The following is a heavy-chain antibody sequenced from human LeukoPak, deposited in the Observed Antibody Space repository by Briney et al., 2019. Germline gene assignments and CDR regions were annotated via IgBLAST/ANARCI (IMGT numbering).Heavy chain of an antibody. CDR3: ARDWAAETLRYFDL. V-gene: IGHV4-38-2*02. D-gene: IGHD6-13*01. Sequence: SETLSLTCTVSGYSISSGYYWGWIRQPPGKGLEWIGSIYHSGSTYYNSSLKIRFSISLDTSKNQFSLKMSSVIAADTAVYYCARDWAAETLRYFDLWGRGTLVTVSS. CDR1: GYSISSGYY. CDR2: IYHSGST. J-gene: IGHJ2*01.